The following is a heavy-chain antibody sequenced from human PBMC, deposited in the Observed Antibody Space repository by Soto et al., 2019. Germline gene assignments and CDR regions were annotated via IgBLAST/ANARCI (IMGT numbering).Heavy chain of an antibody. CDR3: ARDVSPTY. CDR2: IYYSGSP. J-gene: IGHJ4*02. V-gene: IGHV4-59*01. CDR1: GDSISPYY. Sequence: PFETLSLTCIVSGDSISPYYWTWIRQPPGKGLEWIGHIYYSGSPNYNPSLKSRVTISVDTSKSQFSLKLSSVTAADTAVYYCARDVSPTYWGQGMLVTVSS.